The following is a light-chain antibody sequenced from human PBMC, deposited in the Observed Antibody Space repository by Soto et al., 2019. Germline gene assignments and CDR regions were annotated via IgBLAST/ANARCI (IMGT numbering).Light chain of an antibody. V-gene: IGKV3-15*01. CDR2: GAS. CDR1: QSVSSN. J-gene: IGKJ1*01. CDR3: QQYNNWPRT. Sequence: EILMSQSPATLSVSRGERATLSCRASQSVSSNLAWYQQKPGQAPRLLIYGASTRATGIPARFSGSGSGTEFTLTISSLQSEDFAVYYCQQYNNWPRTFGQGTTVDIK.